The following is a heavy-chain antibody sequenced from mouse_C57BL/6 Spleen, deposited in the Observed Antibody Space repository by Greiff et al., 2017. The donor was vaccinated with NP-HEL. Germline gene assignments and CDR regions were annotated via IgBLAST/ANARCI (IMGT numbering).Heavy chain of an antibody. D-gene: IGHD2-2*01. J-gene: IGHJ4*01. CDR1: GFTFSSYA. Sequence: EVQGVESGGGLVKPGGSLKLSCAASGFTFSSYAMSWVRQTPEKRLEWVATISDGGSYTYYPDNVKGRFTISRDNAKNNLYLQMSHLKSEDTAMYYCARERGYEGYAMDYWGQGTSVTVSS. CDR3: ARERGYEGYAMDY. V-gene: IGHV5-4*01. CDR2: ISDGGSYT.